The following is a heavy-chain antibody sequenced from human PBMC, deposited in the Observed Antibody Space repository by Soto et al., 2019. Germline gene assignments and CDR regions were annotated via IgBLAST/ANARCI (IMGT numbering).Heavy chain of an antibody. CDR1: GGSFSGYY. CDR3: AVYDFWSGSPIDY. Sequence: QVQLQQWGAGLLKPSETLSLTCAVYGGSFSGYYWRWIRQPPGKGLEWIGEINHSGSTNYNPSLTSRVTISVDTSKNQFSLKLSSVTAADTAVYYCAVYDFWSGSPIDYWGQGTMVTVSS. V-gene: IGHV4-34*01. J-gene: IGHJ4*02. D-gene: IGHD3-3*01. CDR2: INHSGST.